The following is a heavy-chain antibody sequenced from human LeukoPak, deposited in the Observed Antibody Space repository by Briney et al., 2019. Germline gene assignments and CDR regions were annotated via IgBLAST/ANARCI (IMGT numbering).Heavy chain of an antibody. CDR2: ISAYNGNT. CDR3: ARGSLSLMDRGVFDY. D-gene: IGHD3-10*01. J-gene: IGHJ4*02. V-gene: IGHV1-18*04. CDR1: GYTFTSYG. Sequence: GASVKVSSKASGYTFTSYGISWVRQAPGQGLEWMGWISAYNGNTNYAQKLQGRVTMTTDTSTSTAYMELRSLRSDDTAVYYCARGSLSLMDRGVFDYWGQGTLVTVSS.